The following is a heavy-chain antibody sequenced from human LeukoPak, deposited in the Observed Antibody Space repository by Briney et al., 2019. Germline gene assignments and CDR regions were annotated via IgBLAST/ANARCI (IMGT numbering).Heavy chain of an antibody. V-gene: IGHV1-24*01. CDR2: FDPEDGET. CDR1: GYTLTELS. CDR3: ATELGGGASTIYYYYYGMDV. J-gene: IGHJ6*02. Sequence: GASVKVSCKVSGYTLTELSMHWVRQAPGKGLEWVGGFDPEDGETIYAQKFQGRVTMTEDTSTYTAYMELSSLRSEDTAVYYCATELGGGASTIYYYYYGMDVWGQGTTVTVSS. D-gene: IGHD7-27*01.